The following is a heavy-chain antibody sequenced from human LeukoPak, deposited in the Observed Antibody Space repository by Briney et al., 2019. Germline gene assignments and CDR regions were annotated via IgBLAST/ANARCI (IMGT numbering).Heavy chain of an antibody. J-gene: IGHJ4*02. CDR2: IKQDGSER. D-gene: IGHD3-3*01. CDR1: GLILSNYW. Sequence: GGSLRLSCAASGLILSNYWMSWFRQAPGKGLEWVANIKQDGSERYYVDSAKGRFTISRDNAKDSLYLQMNSLRAEDTGVYYCVRGHTILAYWGQGTLVTVSS. CDR3: VRGHTILAY. V-gene: IGHV3-7*01.